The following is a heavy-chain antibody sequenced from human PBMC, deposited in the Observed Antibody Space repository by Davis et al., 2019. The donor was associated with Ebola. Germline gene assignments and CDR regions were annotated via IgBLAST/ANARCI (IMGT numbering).Heavy chain of an antibody. V-gene: IGHV3-7*03. CDR3: AKAVEEDYEGVVVWGYYYYGMDV. CDR1: GFTFSSYW. CDR2: IKQDGSEK. D-gene: IGHD2-21*01. Sequence: PGGSLRLSCAASGFTFSSYWMSWVRQAPGKGLEWVANIKQDGSEKYYVDSVKGRFTISRDNSKDTLYLQMNSLRAEDTAVYYCAKAVEEDYEGVVVWGYYYYGMDVWGQGTTVTVSS. J-gene: IGHJ6*02.